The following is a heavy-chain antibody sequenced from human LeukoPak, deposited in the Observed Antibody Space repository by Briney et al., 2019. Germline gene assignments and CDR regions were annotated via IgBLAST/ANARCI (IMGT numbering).Heavy chain of an antibody. V-gene: IGHV5-10-1*01. CDR3: ARQKIIVAPTAIRGLYGMDV. D-gene: IGHD2-2*01. CDR2: IDPSDSYT. J-gene: IGHJ6*02. Sequence: GESLKISCKGSGYSFTSYWISWVRQMPGKGLEWMGRIDPSDSYTNYSPSFEGHVTISADKSISTAYLQWSSLKASDTAIYYCARQKIIVAPTAIRGLYGMDVWGQGTTVTVSS. CDR1: GYSFTSYW.